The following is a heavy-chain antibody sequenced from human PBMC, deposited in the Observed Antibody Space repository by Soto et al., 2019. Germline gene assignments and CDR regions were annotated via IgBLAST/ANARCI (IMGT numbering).Heavy chain of an antibody. V-gene: IGHV3-74*01. CDR2: INNDGSST. CDR1: GFTFSMYW. D-gene: IGHD5-12*01. J-gene: IGHJ5*02. CDR3: ATDSGYDSAAAVNWFDP. Sequence: PGGSLRLSCAASGFTFSMYWMHWVRQAPGKGLVWVSRINNDGSSTIYADSVKGRFTISRDNAKNSLYLQMNSLRAEDTAVYYCATDSGYDSAAAVNWFDPWGQGTLVTVSS.